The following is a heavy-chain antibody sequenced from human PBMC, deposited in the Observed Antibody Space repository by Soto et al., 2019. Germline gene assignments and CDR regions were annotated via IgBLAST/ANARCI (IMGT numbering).Heavy chain of an antibody. CDR3: ARQGYDSSGYYYVSNYFDY. D-gene: IGHD3-22*01. Sequence: SETLSLTCTVSGGSISSYYWSWIRQPPGKGLEWIGYIYYSGSTNYNPSLKSRVTISVDTSKNQFSLKLSSVTAADTAVYYCARQGYDSSGYYYVSNYFDYWGQGTLVTVSS. V-gene: IGHV4-59*01. CDR1: GGSISSYY. CDR2: IYYSGST. J-gene: IGHJ4*02.